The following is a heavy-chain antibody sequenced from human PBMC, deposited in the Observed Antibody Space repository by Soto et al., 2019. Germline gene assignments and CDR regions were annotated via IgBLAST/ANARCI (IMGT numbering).Heavy chain of an antibody. V-gene: IGHV1-69*13. Sequence: SVKVSCKASGGTFSSYAISWVRQAPGQGLEWMGGIIPIFGTANYAQKFQGRVTITADESTSTAYMELSSLRSEDTAVYYCARDASFYPDAFDIWGQGTMVTVSS. CDR1: GGTFSSYA. D-gene: IGHD3-3*02. CDR2: IIPIFGTA. CDR3: ARDASFYPDAFDI. J-gene: IGHJ3*02.